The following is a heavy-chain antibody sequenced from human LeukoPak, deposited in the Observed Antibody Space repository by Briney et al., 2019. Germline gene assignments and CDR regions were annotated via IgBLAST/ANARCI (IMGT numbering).Heavy chain of an antibody. Sequence: ASVKVSCKASGYTFTSYYMHWVRQAPGQGLEWMGIINPSGGSTSYAQKFQGRVTITADKSTSTAYMEVSSLRSEDTAVYYCARGGTSSWPPRPFDYWGQGTLVTVSS. J-gene: IGHJ4*02. V-gene: IGHV1-46*01. CDR1: GYTFTSYY. CDR3: ARGGTSSWPPRPFDY. D-gene: IGHD6-13*01. CDR2: INPSGGST.